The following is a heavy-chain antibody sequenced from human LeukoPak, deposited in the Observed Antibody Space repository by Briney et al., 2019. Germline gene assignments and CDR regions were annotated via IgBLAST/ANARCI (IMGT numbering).Heavy chain of an antibody. J-gene: IGHJ6*02. CDR2: ISAYNGNT. Sequence: GASVKASCKASGYTFTSYGISWVRQAPGQGLEWMGWISAYNGNTNYAQKLQGRVTMTTDTSTSTAYMELRSLRSDDTAVYYCARVDHCSSTSCYIYYYYGMDVWGQGTTVTVSS. CDR1: GYTFTSYG. D-gene: IGHD2-2*01. CDR3: ARVDHCSSTSCYIYYYYGMDV. V-gene: IGHV1-18*01.